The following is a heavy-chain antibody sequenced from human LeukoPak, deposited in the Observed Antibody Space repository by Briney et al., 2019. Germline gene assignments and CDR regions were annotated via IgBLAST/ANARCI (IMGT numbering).Heavy chain of an antibody. D-gene: IGHD2-15*01. Sequence: GGSLRLSCAASGLTFSSYAMAWVRQTPGRGLEWVSVIIGSGGDTNYADSVRGRFAISRDNSKNTLYLQMNNLRDEDTAIYYCAKARGAVAPTGRIFDFWGQGTLATVSS. CDR2: IIGSGGDT. J-gene: IGHJ5*01. CDR1: GLTFSSYA. CDR3: AKARGAVAPTGRIFDF. V-gene: IGHV3-23*01.